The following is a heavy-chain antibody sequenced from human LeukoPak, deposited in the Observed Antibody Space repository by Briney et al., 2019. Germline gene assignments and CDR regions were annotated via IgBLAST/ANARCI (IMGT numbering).Heavy chain of an antibody. J-gene: IGHJ4*02. CDR1: GYTFTGYY. Sequence: GASVKVSCKASGYTFTGYYLHWLRQAPGQGLEWMGWINPNGGDAKYAQKFQGRVTMTRDTSISTAYMELSRLRSDDTAVYYCARTGGYDGTRTTHDLDYWGQGTLVTVSS. CDR2: INPNGGDA. D-gene: IGHD5-12*01. CDR3: ARTGGYDGTRTTHDLDY. V-gene: IGHV1-2*02.